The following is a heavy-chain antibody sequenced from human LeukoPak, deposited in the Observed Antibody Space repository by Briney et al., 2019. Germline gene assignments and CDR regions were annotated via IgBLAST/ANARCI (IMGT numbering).Heavy chain of an antibody. CDR2: IYFSGST. Sequence: SETLSLTCTVSGGSITSSSYYWGWIRQPPGKGLEWIGIIYFSGSTYCNPSLKSRVTISVDTSKNQFSLKPSSVTAADTAVYYCARRWFGDSALDYWGQGTMVSVSS. CDR3: ARRWFGDSALDY. D-gene: IGHD3-10*01. CDR1: GGSITSSSYY. J-gene: IGHJ4*02. V-gene: IGHV4-39*01.